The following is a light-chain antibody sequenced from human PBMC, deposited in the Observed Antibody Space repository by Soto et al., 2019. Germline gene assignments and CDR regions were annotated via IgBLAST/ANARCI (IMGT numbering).Light chain of an antibody. CDR2: SDN. CDR1: SSNIGSNT. CDR3: AAWDDSLNGPV. V-gene: IGLV1-44*01. Sequence: QSVLTQPPSASGTPGQRVTISCSGSSSNIGSNTVNWYQQLPGTAPKLLIYSDNQRPSGAPDRFSGSKSGTSASLAISGLQSEDETDYYCAAWDDSLNGPVFGGGTKLTFL. J-gene: IGLJ2*01.